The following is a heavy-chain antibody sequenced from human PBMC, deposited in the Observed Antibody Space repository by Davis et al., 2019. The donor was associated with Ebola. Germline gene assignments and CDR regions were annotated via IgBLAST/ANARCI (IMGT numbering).Heavy chain of an antibody. V-gene: IGHV1-18*01. CDR2: ISAYNGNT. Sequence: AASVKVSCKASGYTFTSYGISWVRQAPGQGLEWMGWISAYNGNTNYAQKLQGRVTMTTDTSTSTAYMELRSLRSDDTAVYYCARSRDYGGNPHWFDPWGQRTLVTVSS. J-gene: IGHJ5*02. D-gene: IGHD4-23*01. CDR1: GYTFTSYG. CDR3: ARSRDYGGNPHWFDP.